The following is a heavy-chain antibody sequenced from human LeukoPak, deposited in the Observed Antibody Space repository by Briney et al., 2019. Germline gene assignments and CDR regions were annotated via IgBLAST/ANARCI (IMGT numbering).Heavy chain of an antibody. Sequence: GGSLRLSCAGSGFTFSSYWMSWVRQAPGMGLEWVANIKQDGSEKYYVDSVKGRFTISRDNAKNSLYLQMNSLRAEDTAVYYCARGLRDYFDYWGQGTLVTVSS. J-gene: IGHJ4*02. V-gene: IGHV3-7*01. CDR2: IKQDGSEK. CDR1: GFTFSSYW. CDR3: ARGLRDYFDY.